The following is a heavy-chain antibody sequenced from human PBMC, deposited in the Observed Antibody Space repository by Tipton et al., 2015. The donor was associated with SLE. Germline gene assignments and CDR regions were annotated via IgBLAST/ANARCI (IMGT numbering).Heavy chain of an antibody. CDR1: GGSISVTSYY. CDR3: ARYNSPSWFDP. D-gene: IGHD6-19*01. Sequence: TLSLTCTVSGGSISVTSYYWSWIRQPAGKGLEWIGRLNPSGGTNYNPSLKSRVTMSVDTSKKQFSLKLTSVTAADTAVYYCARYNSPSWFDPWGQGTLVTVSS. CDR2: LNPSGGT. V-gene: IGHV4-61*02. J-gene: IGHJ5*02.